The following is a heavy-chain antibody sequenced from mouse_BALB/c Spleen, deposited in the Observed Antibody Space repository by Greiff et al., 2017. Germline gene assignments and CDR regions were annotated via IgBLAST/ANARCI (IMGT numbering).Heavy chain of an antibody. Sequence: EVMLVESGGGLVRPGGSLKLSCAASGFTFSDYYMYWVSQTPEKRLEWVATISDGGSYTYYPDSVKGRFTISRDNAKNNLYLQMSSLKSEDTAMYYCARGYYRYHYYAMDYWGQGTSVTVSS. CDR1: GFTFSDYY. CDR2: ISDGGSYT. CDR3: ARGYYRYHYYAMDY. J-gene: IGHJ4*01. V-gene: IGHV5-4*02. D-gene: IGHD2-14*01.